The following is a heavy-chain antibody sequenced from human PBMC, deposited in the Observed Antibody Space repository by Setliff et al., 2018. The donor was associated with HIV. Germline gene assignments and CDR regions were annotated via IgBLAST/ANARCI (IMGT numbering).Heavy chain of an antibody. CDR1: AGSIRSSTYY. CDR3: IIAYSSGWLAPMGFDS. CDR2: IYYSGST. J-gene: IGHJ4*02. D-gene: IGHD6-19*01. Sequence: SETLSLTCTVSAGSIRSSTYYWAWTRQPPGKGLEWIGTIYYSGSTYYNPSLKSRATISVDMSKNQFSLRLSSVTAADTAVYYCIIAYSSGWLAPMGFDSWGQGTLVTVSS. V-gene: IGHV4-39*01.